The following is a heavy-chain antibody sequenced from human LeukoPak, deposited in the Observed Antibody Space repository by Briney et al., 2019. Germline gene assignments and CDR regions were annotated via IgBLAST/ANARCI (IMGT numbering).Heavy chain of an antibody. Sequence: PSETLSLTCTVSGGSISSSSYYWGWIRQPPGKGLEWIGSIYYSGSTYYTPSLKSRVTISVDTSKNQFSLKLSSVTAADTAVYYCAKTAYYYGSAFDYWGQGTLVTVSS. V-gene: IGHV4-39*07. CDR2: IYYSGST. J-gene: IGHJ4*02. CDR1: GGSISSSSYY. CDR3: AKTAYYYGSAFDY. D-gene: IGHD3-10*01.